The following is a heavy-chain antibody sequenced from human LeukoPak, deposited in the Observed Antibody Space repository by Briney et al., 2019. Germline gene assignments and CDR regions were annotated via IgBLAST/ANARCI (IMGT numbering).Heavy chain of an antibody. CDR2: ISSSSSYI. CDR3: ARDPRGIAAAGTGYYFDY. D-gene: IGHD6-13*01. V-gene: IGHV3-21*01. J-gene: IGHJ4*02. Sequence: GSLRLSCAASGFTFSSYSMNWVRQAPGKGLEWVSSISSSSSYIYYADSVKGRFTISRDNAKNSLYLQMNSLRAEDTAVYYCARDPRGIAAAGTGYYFDYWGQGTLVTVSS. CDR1: GFTFSSYS.